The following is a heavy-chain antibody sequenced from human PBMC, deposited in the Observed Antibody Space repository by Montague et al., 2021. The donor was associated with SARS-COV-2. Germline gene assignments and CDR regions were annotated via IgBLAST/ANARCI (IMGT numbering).Heavy chain of an antibody. J-gene: IGHJ1*01. V-gene: IGHV3-9*01. CDR1: GFTFDNYA. D-gene: IGHD3-10*01. Sequence: SLRLSCAASGFTFDNYAMHWVRQAPGKGLEWVSGLAWNSGSVAYADSVKGRFTISRDNAKNSLYLQMNSLRAEDTALYYCAKAWGDSRSNKYAGERFFLHWGQGTLVTVSS. CDR3: AKAWGDSRSNKYAGERFFLH. CDR2: LAWNSGSV.